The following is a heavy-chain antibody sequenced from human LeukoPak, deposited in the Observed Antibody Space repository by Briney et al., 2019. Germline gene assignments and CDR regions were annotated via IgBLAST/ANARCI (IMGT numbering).Heavy chain of an antibody. D-gene: IGHD2-2*01. CDR3: ARGVVPAGIHFDY. V-gene: IGHV1-69*01. CDR2: IIPIFGTA. Sequence: GASVKVSCKASGGTFISYAISWVRQAPGQGLEWMGGIIPIFGTANYAQKFQGRVTITADESTSTAYMELSSLRSEDTAVYYCARGVVPAGIHFDYWGQGTLVTVSS. CDR1: GGTFISYA. J-gene: IGHJ4*02.